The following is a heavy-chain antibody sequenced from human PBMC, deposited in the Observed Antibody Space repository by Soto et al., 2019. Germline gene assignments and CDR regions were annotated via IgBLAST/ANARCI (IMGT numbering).Heavy chain of an antibody. CDR3: GRGSRDVIAARPGYYYSGMAV. Sequence: PLETLSLTCTVSGGSISSYYWRWIRQPPGKGLEWIGYIYYSGSTNYNPSLKSRVTISVDTSKNQSSLKLSSVTAADTAVYYCGRGSRDVIAARPGYYYSGMAVWGQGTTVTV. J-gene: IGHJ6*02. D-gene: IGHD6-6*01. V-gene: IGHV4-59*12. CDR2: IYYSGST. CDR1: GGSISSYY.